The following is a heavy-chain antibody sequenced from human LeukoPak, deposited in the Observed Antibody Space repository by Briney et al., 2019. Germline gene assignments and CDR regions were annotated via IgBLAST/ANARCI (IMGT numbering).Heavy chain of an antibody. Sequence: ASVKVSCKASGYTFTSYGISWVRQAPGQGLEWMGWISAYNGNTNYAQKLQGRVTMTTDTSTSTAYMELSSLRSEDTAVYYCARAFLVAPAAISHWFDPWGQGTLVAVSS. CDR3: ARAFLVAPAAISHWFDP. CDR1: GYTFTSYG. CDR2: ISAYNGNT. D-gene: IGHD2-2*01. V-gene: IGHV1-18*01. J-gene: IGHJ5*02.